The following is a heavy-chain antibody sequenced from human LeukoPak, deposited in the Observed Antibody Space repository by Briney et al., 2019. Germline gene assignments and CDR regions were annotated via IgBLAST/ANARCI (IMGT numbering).Heavy chain of an antibody. V-gene: IGHV1-69*13. D-gene: IGHD3-10*01. CDR1: GGTFSSYA. Sequence: ASVKVSCKASGGTFSSYAISWVRQAPGQGLEWMGGIIPIFGTANYAQKFQGRVTITADGSTSTAYMELSSLRSEDTAVYYCARDSARFSGAFDIWGQGTMVTVSS. J-gene: IGHJ3*02. CDR2: IIPIFGTA. CDR3: ARDSARFSGAFDI.